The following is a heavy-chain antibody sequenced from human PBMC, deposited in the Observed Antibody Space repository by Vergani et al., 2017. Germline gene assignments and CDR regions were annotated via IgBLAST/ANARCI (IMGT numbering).Heavy chain of an antibody. Sequence: EVQLVESGGGLVQPGGSLRLSCAASGFTVSSNYMSWVRQAPGKGLEWVSVIYSGGSTYYADSVKGRFTISRDNSKNTLCLQMNSLRAEDTAVYYCARDRVYSSGWPGAFDIWGQGTMVTVSS. CDR2: IYSGGST. V-gene: IGHV3-66*02. D-gene: IGHD6-19*01. CDR3: ARDRVYSSGWPGAFDI. CDR1: GFTVSSNY. J-gene: IGHJ3*02.